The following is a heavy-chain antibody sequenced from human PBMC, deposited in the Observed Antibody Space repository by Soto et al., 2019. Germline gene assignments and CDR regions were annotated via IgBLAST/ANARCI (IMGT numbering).Heavy chain of an antibody. CDR1: GFTFSDYY. Sequence: PGGSLRLSCAASGFTFSDYYMSWIRQAPGKGLEWVSYISSSSSYTNYADSVKGRFTISRDNAKNSLYLQMNSLRAEDTAVYYCARDLRYCGGDCYSFDYWGQGTLVTVSS. D-gene: IGHD2-21*02. CDR2: ISSSSSYT. V-gene: IGHV3-11*06. J-gene: IGHJ4*02. CDR3: ARDLRYCGGDCYSFDY.